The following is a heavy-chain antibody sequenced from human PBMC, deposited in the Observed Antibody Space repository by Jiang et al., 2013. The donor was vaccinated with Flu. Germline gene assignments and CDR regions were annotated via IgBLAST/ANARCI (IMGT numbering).Heavy chain of an antibody. CDR1: GGSISSSSYY. CDR3: ARAGWEPDAFDI. CDR2: IYYSGST. D-gene: IGHD1-26*01. V-gene: IGHV4-39*01. Sequence: GPGLVKPSETLSLTCTVSGGSISSSSYYWGWIRQPPGKGLEWIGGIYYSGSTYYNPSLKSRVTISVDTSKNQFSLKLSSVTAADTAVYYCARAGWEPDAFDIWGQGTMVTVSS. J-gene: IGHJ3*02.